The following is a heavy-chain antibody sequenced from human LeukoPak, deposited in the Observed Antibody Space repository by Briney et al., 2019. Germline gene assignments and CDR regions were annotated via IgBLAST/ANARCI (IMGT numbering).Heavy chain of an antibody. CDR1: GFTFSNYA. Sequence: GGSLRLSCAASGFTFSNYAIHWVRQAPGKGLEWVAVISYDGSNKYYADSVKGRFTISRDNSKNTLYLQMNSLRAEDTAVFYCAREGTYYDSGGAFDIWGQGTMVTVPS. D-gene: IGHD3-22*01. V-gene: IGHV3-30-3*01. J-gene: IGHJ3*02. CDR3: AREGTYYDSGGAFDI. CDR2: ISYDGSNK.